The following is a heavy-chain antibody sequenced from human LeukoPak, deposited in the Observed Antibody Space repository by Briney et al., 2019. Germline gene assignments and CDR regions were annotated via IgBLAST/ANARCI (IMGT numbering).Heavy chain of an antibody. V-gene: IGHV3-30*18. CDR1: GFTFSSYG. CDR2: ISYDGSNE. Sequence: GGSLRLSCAASGFTFSSYGMHWVRQAPGKGLKWVAVISYDGSNEYYADSVKGRFTISRDNSKNTLYLQMNSLRAEDTAVYYCAKVRDGYSVYYYGMDVWGQGTTVTVSS. J-gene: IGHJ6*02. CDR3: AKVRDGYSVYYYGMDV. D-gene: IGHD5-24*01.